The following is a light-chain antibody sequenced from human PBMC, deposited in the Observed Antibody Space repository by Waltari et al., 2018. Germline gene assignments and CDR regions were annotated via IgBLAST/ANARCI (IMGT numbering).Light chain of an antibody. CDR2: KAS. CDR3: QQYNSYPVT. CDR1: QSISSW. Sequence: DSQRTQSHETLSASADDRVTITCRASQSISSWLAWYQQKPGKAPKLLIYKASSLESGVPSRFSGSGSGTEFTLTISSLQPDDFATYYCQQYNSYPVTFGGGTKVEIK. J-gene: IGKJ4*01. V-gene: IGKV1-5*03.